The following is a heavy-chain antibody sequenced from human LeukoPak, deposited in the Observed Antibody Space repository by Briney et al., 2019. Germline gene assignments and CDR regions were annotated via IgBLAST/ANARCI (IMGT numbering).Heavy chain of an antibody. Sequence: PSETLSLTCTVSGGSISSGGYYWSWIRQHPGKGLEWIGYIYYSGSTYYNPSLKSRVTISVDTSKNQFSLKLSSVTAADTAVYYCARARYSYGYCLEYWGQGTLVTVSS. CDR2: IYYSGST. J-gene: IGHJ4*02. D-gene: IGHD5-18*01. CDR3: ARARYSYGYCLEY. CDR1: GGSISSGGYY. V-gene: IGHV4-31*03.